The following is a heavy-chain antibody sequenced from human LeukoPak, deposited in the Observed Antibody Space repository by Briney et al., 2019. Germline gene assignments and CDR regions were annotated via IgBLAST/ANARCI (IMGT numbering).Heavy chain of an antibody. CDR2: ISSSGRTI. Sequence: GGSLRLSFAASGFTFSSYEMNWVRQAPGKGLEWVSYISSSGRTIYYADSVKGRFTISRDNAKNSLYLQMDSLGPEDAAVYYCARDPYSGNYGTYYYYYTDVRGKGTTVTISS. J-gene: IGHJ6*03. CDR3: ARDPYSGNYGTYYYYYTDV. D-gene: IGHD1-26*01. V-gene: IGHV3-48*03. CDR1: GFTFSSYE.